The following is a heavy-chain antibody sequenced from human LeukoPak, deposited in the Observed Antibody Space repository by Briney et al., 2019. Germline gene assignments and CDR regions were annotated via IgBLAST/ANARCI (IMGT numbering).Heavy chain of an antibody. CDR1: GYTFTGYY. Sequence: ASVKVSCKASGYTFTGYYMHWVRQAPGQGLEWMGWINPNSGGTNYAQKFQGRVTMTRDTSISTAHMELSRLRSDDTAVYYCARSLGGVIVSPSILSYWGQGTLVTVSS. CDR3: ARSLGGVIVSPSILSY. V-gene: IGHV1-2*02. J-gene: IGHJ4*02. D-gene: IGHD3-16*02. CDR2: INPNSGGT.